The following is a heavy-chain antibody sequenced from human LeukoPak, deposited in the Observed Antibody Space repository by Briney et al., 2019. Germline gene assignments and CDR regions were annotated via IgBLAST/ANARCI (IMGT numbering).Heavy chain of an antibody. Sequence: GGSLRLSCAASGFTFSSYGMHRVRQAPGKGLEWVAVISYDGSNKYYADSVKGRFTISRDNSKNTLYLQMNSLRAEDTAVYYCAKEVDGYNPFDYWGQGTLVTVSS. V-gene: IGHV3-30*18. CDR3: AKEVDGYNPFDY. CDR1: GFTFSSYG. D-gene: IGHD5-24*01. J-gene: IGHJ4*02. CDR2: ISYDGSNK.